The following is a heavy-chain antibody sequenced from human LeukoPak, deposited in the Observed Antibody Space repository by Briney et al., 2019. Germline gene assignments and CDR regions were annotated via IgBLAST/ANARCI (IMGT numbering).Heavy chain of an antibody. CDR2: ISSSGSTI. J-gene: IGHJ4*02. CDR1: GFTFSDYY. D-gene: IGHD1-26*01. Sequence: GRSLRLSCAASGFTFSDYYMSWIRQAPGKGLEWISYISSSGSTIYYADSVKGRFTISRDNAKNSLYLQMHSLRAEDTAAYYCARDLMGWDLHYFDYWGQGTLVTVSS. CDR3: ARDLMGWDLHYFDY. V-gene: IGHV3-11*04.